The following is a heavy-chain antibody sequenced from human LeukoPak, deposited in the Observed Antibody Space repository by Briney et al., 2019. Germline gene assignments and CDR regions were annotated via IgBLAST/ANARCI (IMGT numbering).Heavy chain of an antibody. Sequence: SETLSLTCTVSGGSISSYYWSWIRQPPGKGLEWIGYIYYSGSTNYNPSLKSRVTISVDTSKNQFSLKLSSVTAADTAVYYCARQGRIYYDSSGPSYGMDVWGQGTTVTVSS. V-gene: IGHV4-59*08. CDR3: ARQGRIYYDSSGPSYGMDV. J-gene: IGHJ6*02. D-gene: IGHD3-22*01. CDR2: IYYSGST. CDR1: GGSISSYY.